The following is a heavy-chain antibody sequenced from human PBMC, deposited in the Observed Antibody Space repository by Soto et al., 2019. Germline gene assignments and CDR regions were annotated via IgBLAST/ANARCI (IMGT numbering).Heavy chain of an antibody. D-gene: IGHD4-4*01. J-gene: IGHJ5*02. V-gene: IGHV3-33*01. Sequence: GGSLRLSCAASGFTFSSYGMHWVRQAPGKGLEWVAVIWYDGSNKYYADSVKGRFTISRDNSKNTLYLQMNSLRAEDTAVYYCARGSTTVTSNWFDPWGQGTLVTVSS. CDR2: IWYDGSNK. CDR1: GFTFSSYG. CDR3: ARGSTTVTSNWFDP.